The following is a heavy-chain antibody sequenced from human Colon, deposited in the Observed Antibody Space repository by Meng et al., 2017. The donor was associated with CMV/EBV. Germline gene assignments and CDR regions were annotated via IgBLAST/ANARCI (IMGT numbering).Heavy chain of an antibody. CDR3: AKPESDYGGNTRFDY. D-gene: IGHD4-23*01. Sequence: SGFILSTYGMHWVRQAPGKGLEWVAVTSYDGRKTYYADSVKGRFTISRDNSKNTLYLQMNSLRAEDTAVYYCAKPESDYGGNTRFDYWGQGTLVTVSS. CDR2: TSYDGRKT. J-gene: IGHJ4*02. V-gene: IGHV3-30*18. CDR1: GFILSTYG.